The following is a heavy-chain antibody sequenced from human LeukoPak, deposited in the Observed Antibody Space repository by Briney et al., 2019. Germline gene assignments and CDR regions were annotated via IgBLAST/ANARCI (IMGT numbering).Heavy chain of an antibody. CDR3: ARAHYGSGSYYWGDGLDY. Sequence: GRSLRLSCAASGFTFSSYGMHWVRQAPGKGLEWVAVIWYDGSNKYYADSVKGRFTISRGNSKNTLYLQMNGLRAEDTAVYYCARAHYGSGSYYWGDGLDYWGQGTLVTVSS. CDR2: IWYDGSNK. CDR1: GFTFSSYG. J-gene: IGHJ4*02. D-gene: IGHD3-10*01. V-gene: IGHV3-33*01.